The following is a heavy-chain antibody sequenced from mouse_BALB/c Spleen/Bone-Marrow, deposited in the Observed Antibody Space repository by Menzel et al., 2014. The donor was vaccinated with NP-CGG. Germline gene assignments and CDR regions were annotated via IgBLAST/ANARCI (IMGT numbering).Heavy chain of an antibody. Sequence: VQLQQPGGGLVQPGGSLKLSCAASGFDFSRYWMSWVRQAPGKGLEWIGEINPDSSTINYTPSLKDKFIISRDNAKNTLYLQMSKVRSEDTALYYCARMHYCGYVAYWGQGTLVTVSA. V-gene: IGHV4-1*02. J-gene: IGHJ3*01. CDR1: GFDFSRYW. D-gene: IGHD1-2*01. CDR2: INPDSSTI. CDR3: ARMHYCGYVAY.